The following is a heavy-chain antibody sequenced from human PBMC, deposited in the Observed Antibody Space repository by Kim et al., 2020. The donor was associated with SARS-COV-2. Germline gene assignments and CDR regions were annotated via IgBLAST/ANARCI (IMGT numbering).Heavy chain of an antibody. CDR1: GFTFNQYW. Sequence: GGSLRLSCVTSGFTFNQYWMYWIRQGPGKGLVWVADMNRDGSVIRSADSVKGRFTIFRDNAGKTLHLQMNSLRTEDSGIYYCARESKDYSEQPVFGGQGILVTVSS. CDR3: ARESKDYSEQPVF. D-gene: IGHD1-26*01. J-gene: IGHJ4*02. CDR2: MNRDGSVI. V-gene: IGHV3-74*01.